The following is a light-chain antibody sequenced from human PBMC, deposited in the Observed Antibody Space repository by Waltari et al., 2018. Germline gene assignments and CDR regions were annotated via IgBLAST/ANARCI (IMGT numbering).Light chain of an antibody. CDR1: QDISNY. Sequence: DIQMTQSPSSLSASVGDRVTITCQASQDISNYLNWYQQKPGKAPKLLSYDASNLETGVPSRLSGSGSGTDFTFTISSLQPEDIATYYCQQYDNLPMYTFGQGTKLEIK. CDR3: QQYDNLPMYT. J-gene: IGKJ2*01. V-gene: IGKV1-33*01. CDR2: DAS.